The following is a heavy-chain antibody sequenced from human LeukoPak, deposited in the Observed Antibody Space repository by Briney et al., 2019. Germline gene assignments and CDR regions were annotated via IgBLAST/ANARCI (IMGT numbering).Heavy chain of an antibody. V-gene: IGHV3-21*01. CDR3: ARVSAGVIGMKDVFDI. CDR1: GFTFSRYS. Sequence: GGSLRLSCAASGFTFSRYSTNWVRQAPGKGLEWVSSISGSSSYIYYADSVKGRFTISRHNAKNSLYLQMNSLRAEDTAVYYCARVSAGVIGMKDVFDIWGQGTMVTVSS. J-gene: IGHJ3*02. CDR2: ISGSSSYI. D-gene: IGHD3-16*02.